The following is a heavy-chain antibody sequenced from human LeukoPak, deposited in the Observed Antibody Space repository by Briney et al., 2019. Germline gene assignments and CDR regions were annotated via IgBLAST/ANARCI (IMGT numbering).Heavy chain of an antibody. D-gene: IGHD1-14*01. CDR3: ASSNRKNQPFDY. Sequence: SETLSLTCTVSGGSISSYYWSWIRQPPGKGLEWIGEINHSGSTNYNPSLKSRVTISVDTSKNQFSLKLSSVTAADTAVYYCASSNRKNQPFDYWGQGTLVSVSS. J-gene: IGHJ4*02. CDR2: INHSGST. V-gene: IGHV4-34*01. CDR1: GGSISSYY.